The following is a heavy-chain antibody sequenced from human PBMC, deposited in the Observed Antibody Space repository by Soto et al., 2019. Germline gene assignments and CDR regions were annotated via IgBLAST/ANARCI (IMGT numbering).Heavy chain of an antibody. J-gene: IGHJ6*01. CDR3: ARDKDRQQLGGNYYYIMDV. Sequence: QVQLVQSGAEVKKPGSSVKVSCKTSGGTFRTSAISWVRQAPGQGLEWRGGIMPVFSTPDYAQKFQGRVTITADESTGTAYMELSSLRSDDTAVYYCARDKDRQQLGGNYYYIMDVWGQGTTVTVSS. V-gene: IGHV1-69*12. CDR2: IMPVFSTP. CDR1: GGTFRTSA. D-gene: IGHD3-3*02.